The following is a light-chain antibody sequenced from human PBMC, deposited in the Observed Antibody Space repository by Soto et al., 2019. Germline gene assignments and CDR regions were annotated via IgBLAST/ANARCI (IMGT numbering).Light chain of an antibody. CDR3: QQRSNWPGT. J-gene: IGKJ5*01. CDR1: QYISKY. V-gene: IGKV3-11*01. Sequence: EVVMTQSPATLSVSPGERATLSCRASQYISKYLAWYQQRPGQAPRLLIYDASTRATGIPARFSGSGSGTDFTLTISSLEPEDFAVYYCQQRSNWPGTFGQGTRLEI. CDR2: DAS.